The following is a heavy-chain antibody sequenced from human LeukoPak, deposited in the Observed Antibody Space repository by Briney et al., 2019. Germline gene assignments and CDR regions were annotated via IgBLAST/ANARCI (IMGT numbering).Heavy chain of an antibody. J-gene: IGHJ4*02. D-gene: IGHD3-10*01. CDR3: AKDPSDLGGSGSNNYFDC. V-gene: IGHV3-23*01. CDR2: IGASGEST. CDR1: GFTFSVAA. Sequence: GGSLRLSCAASGFTFSVAAMTWVRQAPGKGLEWVSLIGASGESTYYADSVKGRFTISRDNSKNTLSLQMNSLRVEDTAMYFCAKDPSDLGGSGSNNYFDCWGQGTLVTVSS.